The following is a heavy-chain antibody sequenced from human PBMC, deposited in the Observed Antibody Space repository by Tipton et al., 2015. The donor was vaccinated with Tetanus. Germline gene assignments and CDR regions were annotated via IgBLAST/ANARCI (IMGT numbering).Heavy chain of an antibody. J-gene: IGHJ3*02. V-gene: IGHV1-46*01. CDR2: INPSGGST. Sequence: QLVQSGAEVKKPGASVKVSCKASGYTFTSYYMHWVRQAPGQGLEWMGIINPSGGSTSYAQKFQGRVTMTRDTSTSTVYMELSSLRSEDTAVYYCARDFPRVTLYGGDAFDIWGQGTMVTVSS. CDR1: GYTFTSYY. D-gene: IGHD2/OR15-2a*01. CDR3: ARDFPRVTLYGGDAFDI.